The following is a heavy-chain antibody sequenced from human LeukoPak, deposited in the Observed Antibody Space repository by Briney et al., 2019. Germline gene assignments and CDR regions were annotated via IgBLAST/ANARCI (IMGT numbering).Heavy chain of an antibody. CDR2: IYYTGTT. V-gene: IGHV4-59*01. D-gene: IGHD3-10*01. J-gene: IGHJ3*01. Sequence: SETLSLTCTVSGGSITGYYWSWIRQPPGKGLEGIGYIYYTGTTIYNPSPKSRVTISVDTSNNQFSLKLSSATAADTAVYYCARLASGQAFDFWGQGTMVTVSS. CDR3: ARLASGQAFDF. CDR1: GGSITGYY.